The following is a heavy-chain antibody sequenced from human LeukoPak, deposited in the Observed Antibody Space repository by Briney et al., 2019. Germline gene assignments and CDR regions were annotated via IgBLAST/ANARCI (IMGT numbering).Heavy chain of an antibody. CDR1: GGSISSNY. V-gene: IGHV4-4*09. J-gene: IGHJ6*03. D-gene: IGHD6-13*01. CDR2: IYTSGST. CDR3: AREARDLSSSWYYYYMDV. Sequence: SETLSLTCTVSGGSISSNYWSWVRQPPGKGLEWVGYIYTSGSTNYNPSLKSRLTISVDTSKNQFSLKLSSVTAADTAVYYCAREARDLSSSWYYYYMDVWGKGTTVTVSS.